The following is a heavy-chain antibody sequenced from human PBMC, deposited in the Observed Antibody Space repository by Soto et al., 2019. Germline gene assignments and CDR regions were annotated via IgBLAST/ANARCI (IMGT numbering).Heavy chain of an antibody. CDR1: GFTFRSYS. J-gene: IGHJ4*02. D-gene: IGHD4-17*01. CDR3: ASQSNYGDEDY. V-gene: IGHV3-48*02. CDR2: ISSSSSTI. Sequence: GGSLRLSCAASGFTFRSYSMNGVRQAPGKGLEWVSYISSSSSTIYYADSVKGRFTISRDNAKNSLYPQMNSLRDEDTAVYYCASQSNYGDEDYWGQGTLVTVSS.